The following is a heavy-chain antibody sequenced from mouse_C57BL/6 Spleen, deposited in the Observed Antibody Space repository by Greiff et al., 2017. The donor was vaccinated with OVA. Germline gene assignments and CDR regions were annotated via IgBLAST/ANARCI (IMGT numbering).Heavy chain of an antibody. CDR3: ARRGVATGGYFDY. Sequence: QVQLQQSGPELVKPGASVKISCKASGYAFSSSWMNWVKQRPGKGLEWIGRIYPGDGDTNYNGKFKGKATLTADKSSSTAYMQLSSLTSEDSAVYFCARRGVATGGYFDYWGQGTTLTVSS. D-gene: IGHD1-1*01. V-gene: IGHV1-82*01. CDR1: GYAFSSSW. CDR2: IYPGDGDT. J-gene: IGHJ2*01.